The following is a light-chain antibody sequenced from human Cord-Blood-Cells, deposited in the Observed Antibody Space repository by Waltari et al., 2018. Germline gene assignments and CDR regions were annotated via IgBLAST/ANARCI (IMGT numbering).Light chain of an antibody. CDR3: YSAADNNWV. CDR2: KDS. V-gene: IGLV3-27*01. Sequence: SYELTQPSSVSVSPGQTARLTCSGDVLAKKYARWFQPKPGQAPVLVIYKDSERPSGIPERFSGSSSGTTVTLTISGAQVEDEADYYCYSAADNNWVFGGGTKLTVL. CDR1: VLAKKY. J-gene: IGLJ3*02.